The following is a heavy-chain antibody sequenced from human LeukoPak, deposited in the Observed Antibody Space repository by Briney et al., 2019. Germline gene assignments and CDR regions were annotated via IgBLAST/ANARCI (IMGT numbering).Heavy chain of an antibody. V-gene: IGHV3-64*01. D-gene: IGHD2-15*01. CDR1: GLTFSSYA. Sequence: PGGSLRLSCAASGLTFSSYAMHWVRQAPGKGLEYVSAISSNGGSTYYANSVKGRFTISRDNSKNTLYLQMGSLRAEDMAVYYCTTSVVAATLFDYWGQGTLVTVSS. CDR2: ISSNGGST. CDR3: TTSVVAATLFDY. J-gene: IGHJ4*02.